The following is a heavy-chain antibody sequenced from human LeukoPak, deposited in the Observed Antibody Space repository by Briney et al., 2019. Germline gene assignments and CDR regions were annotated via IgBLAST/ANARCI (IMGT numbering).Heavy chain of an antibody. CDR1: GFTFSSYS. D-gene: IGHD3-16*01. J-gene: IGHJ5*02. V-gene: IGHV3-21*01. CDR2: ISSSSSYK. Sequence: GGSLRLSCAASGFTFSSYSMNWVRQAPGKGLEWVSSISSSSSYKYYADSVKGRFTISRDNAKNSLYLQMNSLRAEDTAVYYCARTVLRSLGEFSLRGWFDPWGQGTLVIVSS. CDR3: ARTVLRSLGEFSLRGWFDP.